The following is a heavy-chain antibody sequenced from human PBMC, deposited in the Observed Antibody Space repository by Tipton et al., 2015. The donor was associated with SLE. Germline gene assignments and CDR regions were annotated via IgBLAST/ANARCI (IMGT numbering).Heavy chain of an antibody. CDR2: ISYDGSGT. V-gene: IGHV3-30*04. D-gene: IGHD1-26*01. J-gene: IGHJ3*02. Sequence: SLRLSCAASGFTFSSYAMHWVRQAPGKGLEWVAVISYDGSGTKYADSVKGRFTISRDNAKNTLYLEMNSLRVEDTAIYYCVREKSGGYLDAFDIWGQGTMVTVSS. CDR1: GFTFSSYA. CDR3: VREKSGGYLDAFDI.